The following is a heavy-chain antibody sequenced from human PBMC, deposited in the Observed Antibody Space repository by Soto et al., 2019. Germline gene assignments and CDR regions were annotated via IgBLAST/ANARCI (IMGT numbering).Heavy chain of an antibody. J-gene: IGHJ3*02. Sequence: ASLKVSCKASGYTFTSYYMHWVRQAPGQGLEWMGIINPSGGSTSYAQKFQGRVTMTRDTSTSTVYMELSSLRSEDTAVYYCARVCRYRRPYDAFDIWGQGTMVTVSS. CDR3: ARVCRYRRPYDAFDI. V-gene: IGHV1-46*03. CDR1: GYTFTSYY. D-gene: IGHD3-16*02. CDR2: INPSGGST.